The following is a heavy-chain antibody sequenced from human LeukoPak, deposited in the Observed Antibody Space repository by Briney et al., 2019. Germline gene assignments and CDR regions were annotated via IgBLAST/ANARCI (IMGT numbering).Heavy chain of an antibody. CDR2: VYYDGNN. CDR3: ARVKDDNNYDRAFDI. D-gene: IGHD5-24*01. V-gene: IGHV4-59*01. J-gene: IGHJ3*02. Sequence: PSETLSLTCTVSGGSMSTYYWSWIRQPPGKGLEWSGYVYYDGNNDYNPSLKSRVTTSIDTSKKQFSLKLTSVTAADTAVYYCARVKDDNNYDRAFDIWGQGTMVTVSS. CDR1: GGSMSTYY.